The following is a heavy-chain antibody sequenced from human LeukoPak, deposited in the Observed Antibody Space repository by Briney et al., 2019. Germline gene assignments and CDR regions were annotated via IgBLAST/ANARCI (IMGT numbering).Heavy chain of an antibody. CDR3: AITGDRWFDP. CDR2: ISGSGGST. J-gene: IGHJ5*02. D-gene: IGHD7-27*01. CDR1: GLTFDDYA. V-gene: IGHV3-23*01. Sequence: GRSLRLSCAASGLTFDDYAMHWVRQAPGKGLEWVSAISGSGGSTYYADSVKGRFTISRDNSKNTLYLQMNSLRAEDTAVYYCAITGDRWFDPWGQGTLVTVSS.